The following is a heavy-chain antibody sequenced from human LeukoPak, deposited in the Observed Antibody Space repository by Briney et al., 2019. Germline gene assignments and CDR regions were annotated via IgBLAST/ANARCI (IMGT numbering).Heavy chain of an antibody. V-gene: IGHV1-18*01. CDR3: ARVPYCSGGSCYSSIDY. Sequence: ASVKVSCKASGYTFTSYGISWVRQAPGQGLEWMGWISAYNGNTNYAQKLQGRATMTTDTSTSTAYMELRSLRSDDTAVYYCARVPYCSGGSCYSSIDYWGQGNLVTVSS. J-gene: IGHJ4*02. D-gene: IGHD2-15*01. CDR1: GYTFTSYG. CDR2: ISAYNGNT.